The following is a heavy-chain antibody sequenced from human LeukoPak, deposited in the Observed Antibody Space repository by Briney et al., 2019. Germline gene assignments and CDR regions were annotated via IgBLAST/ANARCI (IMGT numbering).Heavy chain of an antibody. Sequence: SETLSLTCAVYGGSFSGYYWSWIRQPPGKGLEWIGEINHSGSTNYNPSLKSRVTISVDTSKNQFSLKLSSATAADTAVYYCARGRRWSGYLSAWGQGTLVTVSS. J-gene: IGHJ5*02. CDR1: GGSFSGYY. V-gene: IGHV4-34*01. CDR2: INHSGST. D-gene: IGHD3-3*01. CDR3: ARGRRWSGYLSA.